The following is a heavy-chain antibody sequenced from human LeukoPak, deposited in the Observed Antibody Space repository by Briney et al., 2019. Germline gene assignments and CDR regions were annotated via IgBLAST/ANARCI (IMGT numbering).Heavy chain of an antibody. Sequence: SETLSLTCTVSGGSISSYYWSWIRQPPGKGLEWIGYIYYSGSTNYNPSLKSRVTISVDTSKNQFSLKLSSVTAADTAVYYCAREVNRYYFDYWGQGTLVTVPS. V-gene: IGHV4-59*01. CDR2: IYYSGST. D-gene: IGHD2-21*01. CDR3: AREVNRYYFDY. CDR1: GGSISSYY. J-gene: IGHJ4*02.